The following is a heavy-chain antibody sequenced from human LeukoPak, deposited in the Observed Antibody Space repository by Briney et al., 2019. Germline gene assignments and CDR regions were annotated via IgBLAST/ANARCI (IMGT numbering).Heavy chain of an antibody. CDR3: ARGRGDGYNLAPDAFDI. D-gene: IGHD5-24*01. CDR2: INHSGST. Sequence: PSETLSLTCAVYGGSFSGYYWSWIRQPPGKGLEWIGEINHSGSTNSNPSLKSRVTISVDTSKNQFSLKLSSVTAADTAVYYCARGRGDGYNLAPDAFDIWGQGTMVTVSS. CDR1: GGSFSGYY. V-gene: IGHV4-34*01. J-gene: IGHJ3*02.